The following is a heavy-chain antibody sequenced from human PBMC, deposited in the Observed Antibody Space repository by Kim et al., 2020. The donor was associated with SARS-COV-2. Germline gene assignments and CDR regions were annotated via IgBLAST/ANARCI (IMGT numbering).Heavy chain of an antibody. Sequence: GGSLRLSCAASGFTFSSYVMSWVRQAPGKGLEWVSAISGSGGSTYYADSVKGRFTISRDNSKNTLYLQMNSLRAEDTAVYYCTKDANYDFWSEYYYYYMDVWGKGTTVTVSS. J-gene: IGHJ6*03. V-gene: IGHV3-23*01. D-gene: IGHD3-3*01. CDR2: ISGSGGST. CDR3: TKDANYDFWSEYYYYYMDV. CDR1: GFTFSSYV.